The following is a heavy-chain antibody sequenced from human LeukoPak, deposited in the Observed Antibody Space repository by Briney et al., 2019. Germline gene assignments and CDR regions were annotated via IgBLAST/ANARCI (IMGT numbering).Heavy chain of an antibody. V-gene: IGHV1-2*02. CDR3: ARESPGIAAAGIHY. CDR2: INPNSGGT. CDR1: GYTFTGYY. Sequence: ASVKASCKASGYTFTGYYMHWVRQAPGQGLEWMGWINPNSGGTNYAQKFQGRVTMTRDTSISTAYMELSRLRSDDTAVYYCARESPGIAAAGIHYWGQGTLVTVSS. J-gene: IGHJ4*02. D-gene: IGHD6-13*01.